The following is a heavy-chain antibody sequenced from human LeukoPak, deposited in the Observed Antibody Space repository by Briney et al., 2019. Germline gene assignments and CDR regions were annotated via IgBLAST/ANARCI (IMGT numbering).Heavy chain of an antibody. Sequence: SENLSLTCTVSGGSISSHYWSWIRQPPGKGLEWVGYISTSGGTNYNPSLRSRVIISVDTPNNQFSLRLSSVTAADTAVYYCATSYDRSGYYCYFDFWGQGTLVTVSS. CDR1: GGSISSHY. CDR3: ATSYDRSGYYCYFDF. J-gene: IGHJ4*02. V-gene: IGHV4-4*09. D-gene: IGHD3-22*01. CDR2: ISTSGGT.